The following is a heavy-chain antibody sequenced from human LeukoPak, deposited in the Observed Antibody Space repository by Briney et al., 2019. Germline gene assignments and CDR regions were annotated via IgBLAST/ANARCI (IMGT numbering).Heavy chain of an antibody. V-gene: IGHV1-2*02. CDR1: GYTFTSYD. CDR3: ASQGDQLRPQGDYYYYMDV. J-gene: IGHJ6*03. D-gene: IGHD5-24*01. CDR2: INPNSGGT. Sequence: GASVKVSCKASGYTFTSYDINWVRQATGQGLEWMGWINPNSGGTNYAQKFQGRVTMTRDTSISTAYMELSRLRSDDTAVYYCASQGDQLRPQGDYYYYMDVWGKGTTVTVSS.